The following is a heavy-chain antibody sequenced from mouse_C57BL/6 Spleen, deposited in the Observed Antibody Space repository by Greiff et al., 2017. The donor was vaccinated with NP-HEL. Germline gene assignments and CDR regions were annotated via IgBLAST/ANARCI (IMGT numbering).Heavy chain of an antibody. CDR1: GYTFTDYE. D-gene: IGHD1-1*01. V-gene: IGHV1-15*01. CDR3: TRNYGSNWYFDV. CDR2: IDPETGGT. Sequence: VKLQQSGAELVRPGASVTLSCKASGYTFTDYEMHWVKQTPVHGLEWIGAIDPETGGTAYNQKFKGKAILTADKSSSTAYMELRSLTSEDSAVYYCTRNYGSNWYFDVWGTGTTVTVSS. J-gene: IGHJ1*03.